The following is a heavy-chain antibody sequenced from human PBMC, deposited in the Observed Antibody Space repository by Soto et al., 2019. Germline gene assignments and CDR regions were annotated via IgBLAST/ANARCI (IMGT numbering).Heavy chain of an antibody. J-gene: IGHJ4*02. D-gene: IGHD2-21*02. CDR1: GFTFSSYG. Sequence: QVQLVESGGGVVQPGRSLRLSCAASGFTFSSYGMHWVRQAPGKGLEWVAVIWYDGSNKYYADSVKGRFTISRDNSKNPLYLQLNSVRAEDTAVYYCAREQVRGDFKGGLLNWGQGTLVTVSS. V-gene: IGHV3-33*01. CDR2: IWYDGSNK. CDR3: AREQVRGDFKGGLLN.